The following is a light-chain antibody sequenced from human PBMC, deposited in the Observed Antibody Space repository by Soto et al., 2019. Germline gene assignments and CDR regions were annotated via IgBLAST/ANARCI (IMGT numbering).Light chain of an antibody. J-gene: IGKJ1*01. CDR1: QSISSW. V-gene: IGKV1-5*03. CDR3: QQYNYYSPWA. Sequence: DIQMTQSPSTLSASVGDRVTITCRASQSISSWLAWYQQKPGKAPKVLIYKASNLESGVPSRFSGSGSGTEFTLTISGLQPDDFATYYCQQYNYYSPWAFGQGTKVEIQ. CDR2: KAS.